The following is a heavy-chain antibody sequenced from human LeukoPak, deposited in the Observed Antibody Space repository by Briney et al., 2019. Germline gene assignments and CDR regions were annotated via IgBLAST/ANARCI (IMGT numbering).Heavy chain of an antibody. J-gene: IGHJ4*02. D-gene: IGHD5-12*01. CDR1: GFTFSSYA. CDR2: ISYDGSNK. Sequence: AGRSLRLSCAASGFTFSSYAMHWVRQAPGKGLEWVAVISYDGSNKYYADSVKGRFTISRDNSKNTLYLQMNSLRAEDTAVYYCARSYSGYDSDYFDYWGQGTLVTVSS. CDR3: ARSYSGYDSDYFDY. V-gene: IGHV3-30*04.